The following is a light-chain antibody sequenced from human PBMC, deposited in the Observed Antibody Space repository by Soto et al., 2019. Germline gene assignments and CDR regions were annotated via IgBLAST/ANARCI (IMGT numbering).Light chain of an antibody. CDR3: DTCYSNSQV. Sequence: QSVLTQSSASSASLGSSVRLTCTLSSGHSSYIIAWHQQQPGRTPRYLMKLEGSETYNKGSGLPDRFSGSSSGAHRYLTISNLKLEDEADYHCDTCYSNSQVFGGGTKLTVL. J-gene: IGLJ2*01. CDR2: LEGSETY. CDR1: SGHSSYI. V-gene: IGLV4-60*02.